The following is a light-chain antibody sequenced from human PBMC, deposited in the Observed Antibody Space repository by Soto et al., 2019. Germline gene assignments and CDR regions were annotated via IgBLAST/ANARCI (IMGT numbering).Light chain of an antibody. V-gene: IGLV2-14*01. CDR2: EVS. Sequence: QSALIQPASVSGSPGQSITISCTGTSVGASNYVSWYQHHPHRAPKLLIYEVSYRPSGVSNRFSGSKSGNTASLTISGLQAEDEANYFCSSFTTSYFYVFGPGTKVTVL. CDR1: SVGASNY. CDR3: SSFTTSYFYV. J-gene: IGLJ1*01.